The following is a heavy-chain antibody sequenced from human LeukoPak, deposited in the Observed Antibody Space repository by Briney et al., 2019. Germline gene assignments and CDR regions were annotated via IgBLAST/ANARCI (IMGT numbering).Heavy chain of an antibody. V-gene: IGHV3-21*01. CDR1: GFTFSRSA. CDR2: ISSDSYYI. J-gene: IGHJ4*02. Sequence: TGGSLRLSCATSGFTFSRSAMNWVRQAPGRGLEWVSSISSDSYYIYYGDLLKGRFTISRDNAKNSLFLQMNSLRSEDTAVYYCARDRGGGSLDYWGQGTLVTVSS. CDR3: ARDRGGGSLDY. D-gene: IGHD3-16*01.